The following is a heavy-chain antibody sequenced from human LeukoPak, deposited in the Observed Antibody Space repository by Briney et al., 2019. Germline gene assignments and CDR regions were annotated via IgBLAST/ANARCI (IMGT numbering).Heavy chain of an antibody. CDR3: AKVSRYGDDGEYFQH. D-gene: IGHD4-17*01. CDR1: GFTFSSYG. CDR2: ISYDGSNK. Sequence: GRSLRLSCAASGFTFSSYGMHWVRQAPGKGLEWVAVISYDGSNKYYADSVKGRFTISRDNSKNTLYLQMNSLRAKDTAVYYCAKVSRYGDDGEYFQHWGQGTLVTVSS. J-gene: IGHJ1*01. V-gene: IGHV3-30*18.